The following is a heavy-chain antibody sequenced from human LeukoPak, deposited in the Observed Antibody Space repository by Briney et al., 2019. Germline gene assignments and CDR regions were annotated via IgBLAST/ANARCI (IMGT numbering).Heavy chain of an antibody. CDR1: GYTFTSYD. D-gene: IGHD6-19*01. J-gene: IGHJ4*02. CDR3: AREGQWLAQGYFDY. Sequence: ASVKVSCKASGYTFTSYDINWVRQATGQGLEWMGWISAYNGNTNYAQKLQGRVTMTTDTSTSTAYMELRSLRSDDTAVYYCAREGQWLAQGYFDYWGQGTLVTVSS. CDR2: ISAYNGNT. V-gene: IGHV1-18*01.